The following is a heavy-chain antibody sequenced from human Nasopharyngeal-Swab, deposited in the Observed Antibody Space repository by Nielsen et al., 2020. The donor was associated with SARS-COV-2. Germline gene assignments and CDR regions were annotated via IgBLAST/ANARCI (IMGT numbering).Heavy chain of an antibody. CDR3: ARDPGAAAGLHYYYYYGMDV. V-gene: IGHV1-3*01. J-gene: IGHJ6*02. Sequence: WVRQAPGQRLEWMGWINAGNGNTKYSQKFQGRVTITRDTSASTAYMELSSLRSEDMAVYYCARDPGAAAGLHYYYYYGMDVWGQGTTVTVSS. D-gene: IGHD6-13*01. CDR2: INAGNGNT.